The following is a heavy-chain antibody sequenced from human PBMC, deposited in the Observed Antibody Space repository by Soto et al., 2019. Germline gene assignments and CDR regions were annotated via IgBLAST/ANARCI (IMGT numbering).Heavy chain of an antibody. D-gene: IGHD3-3*01. CDR1: GFTFSSYA. J-gene: IGHJ4*02. Sequence: GGSLRLSCAASGFTFSSYAMSWVRQAPGKGLEWVSAISGSGGSTYYADSVKGRFTISRDNSKNTLYLQMNSLRAEDTAVYYCAKYDFWSGYPNYFDYWGQGTLVTVSS. V-gene: IGHV3-23*01. CDR3: AKYDFWSGYPNYFDY. CDR2: ISGSGGST.